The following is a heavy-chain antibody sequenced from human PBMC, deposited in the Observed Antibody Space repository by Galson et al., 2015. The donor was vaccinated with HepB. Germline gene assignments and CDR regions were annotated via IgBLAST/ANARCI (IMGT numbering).Heavy chain of an antibody. D-gene: IGHD3-3*01. CDR3: ARYLSFYDYWSGPVAGNDAFDT. Sequence: CAISGDSVSSDRAAWNWIRQSPSRGLEWLGRSYYRSQWYNDYAVSVKSRITINPDTSKNQFSLQLKSVIPEDAAIYYCARYLSFYDYWSGPVAGNDAFDTWGQGTMVTVSS. V-gene: IGHV6-1*01. CDR1: GDSVSSDRAA. CDR2: SYYRSQWYN. J-gene: IGHJ3*02.